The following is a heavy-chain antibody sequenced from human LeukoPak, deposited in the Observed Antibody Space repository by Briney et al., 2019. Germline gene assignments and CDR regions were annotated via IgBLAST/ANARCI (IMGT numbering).Heavy chain of an antibody. J-gene: IGHJ4*02. CDR3: ARAMATMPFDY. V-gene: IGHV3-30-3*01. Sequence: GGSLRLSCAASGFTFSSYAMHWVRQAPGKGLEWVAVISYDGSNKYCADSVKGRFTISRDNSKNTLYLQMNSLRAEDTAVYYCARAMATMPFDYWGQGTLVTVSS. D-gene: IGHD2-2*01. CDR1: GFTFSSYA. CDR2: ISYDGSNK.